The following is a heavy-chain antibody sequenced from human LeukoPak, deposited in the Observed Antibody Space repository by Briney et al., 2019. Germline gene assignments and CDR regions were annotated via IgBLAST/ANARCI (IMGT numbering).Heavy chain of an antibody. CDR1: GGSVSSGSYY. CDR3: ARFEVGATERLDY. V-gene: IGHV4-61*01. D-gene: IGHD1-26*01. CDR2: IYYSGST. J-gene: IGHJ4*02. Sequence: PSETLSLTCTVSGGSVSSGSYYWSWIRQPPGKGLEWIGYIYYSGSTNYNPSLKSRVTISVDTSKNQFSLKLSSVTAADTAVYYCARFEVGATERLDYWGQGTLVTVSS.